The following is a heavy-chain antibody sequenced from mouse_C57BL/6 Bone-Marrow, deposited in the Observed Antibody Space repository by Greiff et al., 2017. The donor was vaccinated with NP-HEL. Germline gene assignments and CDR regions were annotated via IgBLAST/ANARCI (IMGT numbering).Heavy chain of an antibody. D-gene: IGHD2-4*01. V-gene: IGHV1-47*01. CDR2: FHPYNDDT. CDR1: GYTFTTYP. CDR3: ARREYDYGAWFAY. J-gene: IGHJ3*01. Sequence: VKLQESGAELVKPGASVKMSCKASGYTFTTYPIEWMKQNHGKSLEWIGNFHPYNDDTKYNEKFKGKATLTVEKSSSTVYLELSRLTSDDSAVYYCARREYDYGAWFAYWGQGTLVTVSA.